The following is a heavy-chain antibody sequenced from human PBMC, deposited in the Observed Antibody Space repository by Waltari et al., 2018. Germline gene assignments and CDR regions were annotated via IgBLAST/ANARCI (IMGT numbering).Heavy chain of an antibody. J-gene: IGHJ4*02. V-gene: IGHV3-23*01. D-gene: IGHD5-18*01. CDR1: GFPFIHYA. CDR2: VSGSGNGT. Sequence: DVKLLESGGGSVQRGGSLRHSCAACGFPFIHYALIWVRPAPGKGLEWVSAVSGSGNGTFYADSVKGRFSISRDNFNNALYLQMNSLRDDDTAVYYCVKDGTTGYIYGKAFDLWGQGTLVTVSS. CDR3: VKDGTTGYIYGKAFDL.